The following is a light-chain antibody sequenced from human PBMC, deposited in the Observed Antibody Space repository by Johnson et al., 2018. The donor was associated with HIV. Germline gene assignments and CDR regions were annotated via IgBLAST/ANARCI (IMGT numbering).Light chain of an antibody. Sequence: QSMLTQPPSVSAAQGQKVTISCSGSSSNIGNNYVSWYQQLPGTAPKLLIYEKNKRPSGIPDRFSASKSGPSAPLDITGLQTGDAADYYCGTWDSSLGAHYVFGTGTKVTVL. J-gene: IGLJ1*01. V-gene: IGLV1-51*02. CDR1: SSNIGNNY. CDR3: GTWDSSLGAHYV. CDR2: EKN.